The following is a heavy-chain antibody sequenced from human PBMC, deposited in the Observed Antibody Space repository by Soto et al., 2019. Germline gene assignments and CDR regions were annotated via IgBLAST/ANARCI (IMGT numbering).Heavy chain of an antibody. CDR3: ARMDVDSYQFYYAMDV. D-gene: IGHD4-17*01. J-gene: IGHJ6*02. CDR2: IFSDNER. Sequence: SGPTLVNPTETLTLTCTVSGFSLTTGKMGVSWIRQPPGKALEWLAHIFSDNERSYSTSLQGRLTISKDTSGSQVVLSMTNVDPVDTATYYCARMDVDSYQFYYAMDVWGQGTTVTVSS. V-gene: IGHV2-26*01. CDR1: GFSLTTGKMG.